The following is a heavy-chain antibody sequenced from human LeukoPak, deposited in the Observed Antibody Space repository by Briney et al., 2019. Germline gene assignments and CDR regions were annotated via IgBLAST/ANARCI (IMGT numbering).Heavy chain of an antibody. CDR1: GYSFTSYW. D-gene: IGHD3-22*01. CDR2: IYPGDSDT. J-gene: IGHJ4*02. CDR3: MRSYYYSSGYSRYDY. V-gene: IGHV5-51*01. Sequence: NRGESLKISCTGSGYSFTSYWIGWVRQMPGKGLEWMGIIYPGDSDTRYSPSFQGQVTISADKSISTAYLQWSSLKASDTAMYYCMRSYYYSSGYSRYDYWGQGTLVTVSS.